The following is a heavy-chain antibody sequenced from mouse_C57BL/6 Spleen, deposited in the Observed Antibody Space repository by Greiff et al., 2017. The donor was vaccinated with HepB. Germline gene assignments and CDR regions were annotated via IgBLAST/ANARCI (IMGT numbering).Heavy chain of an antibody. D-gene: IGHD2-1*01. Sequence: EVQRVESGPGMVKPSQSLSLTCTVTGYSITSGYDWHWIRHFPGNKLEWMGYISYSGSTNYNPSLKSRISITHDTSKNHFFLKLNSVTTEDTATYYCARSTRGYYYAMDYWGQGTSVTVSS. CDR1: GYSITSGYD. V-gene: IGHV3-1*01. CDR3: ARSTRGYYYAMDY. CDR2: ISYSGST. J-gene: IGHJ4*01.